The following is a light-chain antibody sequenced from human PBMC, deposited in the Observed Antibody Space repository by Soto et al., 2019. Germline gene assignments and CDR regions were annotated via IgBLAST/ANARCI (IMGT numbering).Light chain of an antibody. Sequence: EIVLTQSPDTLSLSPGEGTTLSCRASQSINSRYVAWYQQRPGQAPRLLIYDASIRAAGIPDRFSGSGSGTDFTLSISRLEPEDFAVYSCQQYGASPFTFGQGTKVEIK. CDR2: DAS. CDR1: QSINSRY. CDR3: QQYGASPFT. J-gene: IGKJ2*01. V-gene: IGKV3-20*01.